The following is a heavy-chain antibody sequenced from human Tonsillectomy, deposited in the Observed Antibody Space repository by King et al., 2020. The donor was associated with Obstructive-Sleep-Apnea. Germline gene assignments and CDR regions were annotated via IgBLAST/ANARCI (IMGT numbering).Heavy chain of an antibody. D-gene: IGHD6-13*01. Sequence: VQLQQWGAGLLKPSETLSLTCAVFGGSFSDYYWSWIRQPPGKGLEWCGEINHSGTTNYNSSLESRVAISVATSKNQFSLKLNSVLAAETAVYYCARGSGAAAVNWFDPWGQGTLVTVSS. CDR3: ARGSGAAAVNWFDP. V-gene: IGHV4-34*01. J-gene: IGHJ5*02. CDR1: GGSFSDYY. CDR2: INHSGTT.